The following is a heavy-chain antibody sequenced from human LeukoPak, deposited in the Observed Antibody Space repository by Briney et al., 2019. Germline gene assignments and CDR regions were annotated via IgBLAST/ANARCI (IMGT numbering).Heavy chain of an antibody. CDR3: ARDGEYGTGSYCRGCFDY. CDR1: GYSFTAFN. J-gene: IGHJ4*02. V-gene: IGHV1-2*02. D-gene: IGHD3-10*01. CDR2: IHPRSGET. Sequence: ASVTVSCKASGYSFTAFNIHWVRHDHGQGLEWIEWIHPRSGETNYAYKFRGRVTMTSDTSISTTYMDLGSLGSDDTAVYYCARDGEYGTGSYCRGCFDYWGQGTLVTVSS.